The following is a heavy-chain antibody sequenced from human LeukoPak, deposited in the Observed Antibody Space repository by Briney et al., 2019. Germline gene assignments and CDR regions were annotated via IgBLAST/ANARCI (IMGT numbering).Heavy chain of an antibody. CDR3: ARDRDGYNWYFDY. CDR2: ISYDGSNK. D-gene: IGHD5-24*01. Sequence: GGSPRLSCAASGFTFSSYAMHWVRQAPGKGLEWVAVISYDGSNKYYADSVKGRFTISRDNSKNTLYLQMNSLRAEDTAVYYCARDRDGYNWYFDYWGQGTLVTVSS. J-gene: IGHJ4*02. V-gene: IGHV3-30-3*01. CDR1: GFTFSSYA.